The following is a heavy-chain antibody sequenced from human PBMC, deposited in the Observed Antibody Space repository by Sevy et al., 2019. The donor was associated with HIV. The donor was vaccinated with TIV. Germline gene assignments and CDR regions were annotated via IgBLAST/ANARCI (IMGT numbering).Heavy chain of an antibody. CDR1: GYSFSTYW. D-gene: IGHD1-26*01. CDR2: IYPGDSDT. J-gene: IGHJ5*02. V-gene: IGHV5-51*01. Sequence: GESLKISCKVSGYSFSTYWIAWVRQMPGKGLEWMGIIYPGDSDTSYSPSFQGQVTISADKSINTAYLQWSSLKASDTAIHYCARGLSGLAPPLGGWIDPWGQGTLVTVSS. CDR3: ARGLSGLAPPLGGWIDP.